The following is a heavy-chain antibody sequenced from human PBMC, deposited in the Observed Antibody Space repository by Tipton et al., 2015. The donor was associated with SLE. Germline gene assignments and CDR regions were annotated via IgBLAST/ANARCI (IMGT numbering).Heavy chain of an antibody. V-gene: IGHV3-7*01. Sequence: SLRLSCAASGFTFSSYWMSWVRQAPGKGLEWVANIKQDGSEEYYVDSVKGRFTISRDNAKNSLYLQMNSLRAEDTAVYYCARAEVPRRIIVVVSATHYFDYWGQGTLVTVSS. D-gene: IGHD2-15*01. CDR3: ARAEVPRRIIVVVSATHYFDY. CDR1: GFTFSSYW. CDR2: IKQDGSEE. J-gene: IGHJ4*02.